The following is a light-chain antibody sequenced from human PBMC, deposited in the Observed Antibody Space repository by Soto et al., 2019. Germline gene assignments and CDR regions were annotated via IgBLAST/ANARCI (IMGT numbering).Light chain of an antibody. CDR2: EAS. V-gene: IGKV3-15*01. J-gene: IGKJ5*01. CDR1: RTIRSK. Sequence: EIVMTQSPATLSVSPGERATLSRRASRTIRSKLAWYQQKPGQAPRLLMYEASTRAPGIPARFSGSGSGTDFTLTITSLESEDFAVYYCQQYINWPPITFGQGTRLEIK. CDR3: QQYINWPPIT.